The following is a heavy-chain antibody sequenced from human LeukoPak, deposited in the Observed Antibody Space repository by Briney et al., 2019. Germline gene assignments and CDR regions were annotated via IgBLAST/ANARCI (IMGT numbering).Heavy chain of an antibody. CDR2: IYTSGST. J-gene: IGHJ5*02. CDR3: ASSTYYYDSSGFPS. Sequence: PSETPSLTCTVSGGSISSYYWSWIRQPAGKGLEWIGRIYTSGSTNYNPSLKSRVTMSVDTSKNQFSLKLSSVTAADTAVYYCASSTYYYDSSGFPSWGQGTRVTVSS. V-gene: IGHV4-4*07. D-gene: IGHD3-22*01. CDR1: GGSISSYY.